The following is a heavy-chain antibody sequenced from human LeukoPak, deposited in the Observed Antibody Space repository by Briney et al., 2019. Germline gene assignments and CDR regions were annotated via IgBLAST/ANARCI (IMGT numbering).Heavy chain of an antibody. CDR2: ISGSGGST. Sequence: GGSLRLSCAASGFTFSSYAMSWVRQAPGKGLEWVSAISGSGGSTYYADSVKGRFTISRDNSKNTLYLQMNSLRAEDTAVYYCANPDKSDYGDDWRYCFDYWGQGTLVTVSS. J-gene: IGHJ4*02. CDR1: GFTFSSYA. V-gene: IGHV3-23*01. D-gene: IGHD4-17*01. CDR3: ANPDKSDYGDDWRYCFDY.